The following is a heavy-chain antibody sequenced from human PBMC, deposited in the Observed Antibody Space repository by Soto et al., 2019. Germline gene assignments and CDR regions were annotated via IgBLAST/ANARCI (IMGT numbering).Heavy chain of an antibody. D-gene: IGHD4-17*01. V-gene: IGHV3-23*01. Sequence: EVQVLESGGDLVQPGGSLRLSCAASGFTFSNYAMNWVRQAPGKGPEWVSGISAGRSTYYADSVKGRFTISRDNSKSTLFLQMDSLRAEDTALYYRTKVRGDPVWGKGTTVTVSS. CDR3: TKVRGDPV. J-gene: IGHJ6*04. CDR2: ISAGRST. CDR1: GFTFSNYA.